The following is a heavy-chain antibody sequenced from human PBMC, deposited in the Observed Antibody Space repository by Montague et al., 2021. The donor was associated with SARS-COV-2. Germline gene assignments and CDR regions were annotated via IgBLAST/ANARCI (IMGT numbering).Heavy chain of an antibody. CDR2: IFHTGRA. D-gene: IGHD2/OR15-2a*01. J-gene: IGHJ4*02. V-gene: IGHV4-31*03. Sequence: TLSLTCTVSGTSIRSGGYYWTWIRQYPGKGLEWIGYIFHTGRAYYNPSLETRVNISVDTSNNLFSLRLSSVTAADTAMYFCARVRLFYYLDYWGQGTLVPFSS. CDR3: ARVRLFYYLDY. CDR1: GTSIRSGGYY.